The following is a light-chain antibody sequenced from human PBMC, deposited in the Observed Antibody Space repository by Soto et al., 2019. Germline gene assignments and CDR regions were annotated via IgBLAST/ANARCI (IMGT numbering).Light chain of an antibody. CDR1: QTINNY. CDR2: GAS. J-gene: IGKJ4*01. Sequence: DIQMTQSPASLSSSVGDRATITCRASQTINNYLNWYQQKPGKAAKLLISGASSWQTGVPSRFRGSGSGTTFTLTISSMEPEDVAMYYCQQSSTPPLTFGGGTKVEI. V-gene: IGKV1-39*01. CDR3: QQSSTPPLT.